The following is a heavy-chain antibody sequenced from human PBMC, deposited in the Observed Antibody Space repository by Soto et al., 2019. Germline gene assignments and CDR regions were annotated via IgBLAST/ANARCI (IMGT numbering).Heavy chain of an antibody. Sequence: QVQLVQSGAEVKKPGSSVKVSCKASGGTFNRYAISWVRQAPGQGLEWMGGIIPIFGIGNDAQRFQGRVTITADKATGTAYMELSSLRSEDTGVYYCARAASALLGVVSTPPHYYSDREVWGQGTTVTVSS. CDR3: ARAASALLGVVSTPPHYYSDREV. V-gene: IGHV1-69*17. CDR2: IIPIFGIG. J-gene: IGHJ6*02. CDR1: GGTFNRYA. D-gene: IGHD3-3*01.